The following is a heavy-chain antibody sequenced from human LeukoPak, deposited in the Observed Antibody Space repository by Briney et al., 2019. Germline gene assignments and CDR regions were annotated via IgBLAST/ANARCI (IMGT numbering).Heavy chain of an antibody. D-gene: IGHD6-19*01. CDR1: GYSFSSYW. CDR3: ASPSSWRVLPTH. V-gene: IGHV5-51*01. Sequence: KRGESLKISCKASGYSFSSYWIGWVRRMPGKGLEWMGIIYPGDSDARYSPSFQGQVTISADKSISTAYLQWSSLKASDTAMYYCASPSSWRVLPTHWGQGTLVTVSS. CDR2: IYPGDSDA. J-gene: IGHJ4*02.